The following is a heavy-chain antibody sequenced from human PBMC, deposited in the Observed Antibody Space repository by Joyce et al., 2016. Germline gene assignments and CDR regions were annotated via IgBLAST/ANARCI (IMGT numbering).Heavy chain of an antibody. V-gene: IGHV4-61*01. CDR2: IYNSVTT. CDR3: ATSLPSRVGGFQFFGMDV. CDR1: GDSFSDTSYY. Sequence: HLQESGPGLVKPSETLSLTCTISGDSFSDTSYYWTWIRQPPGKGLEWRGFIYNSVTTHYNPSLGGRLSISAGAAKKQFSLRLTSVTSADTAGYYCATSLPSRVGGFQFFGMDVWGQGTTVIVS. D-gene: IGHD3-10*01. J-gene: IGHJ6*02.